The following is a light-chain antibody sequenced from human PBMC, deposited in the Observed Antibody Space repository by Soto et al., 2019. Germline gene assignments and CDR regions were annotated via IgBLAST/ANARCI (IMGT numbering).Light chain of an antibody. V-gene: IGKV1-5*01. Sequence: DIQMTQSPSTLSASVGDRVTITCRASQSISTCLAWYQQKPGKAPRLLIYDASSLEGGVPSRCSGSGSGTEFTLTISSLQPDDFATYVCQQYYAYSWAFGQGSKV. CDR1: QSISTC. CDR3: QQYYAYSWA. CDR2: DAS. J-gene: IGKJ1*01.